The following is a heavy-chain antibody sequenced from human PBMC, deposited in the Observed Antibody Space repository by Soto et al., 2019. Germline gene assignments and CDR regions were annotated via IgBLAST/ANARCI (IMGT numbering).Heavy chain of an antibody. CDR2: IYYSGST. J-gene: IGHJ4*02. Sequence: SETLSLTCTVSGGSISSYYWSWIRQPPGKGLEWIGYIYYSGSTNYNPSLKSRVTISVDTSKNQFSLKLSSVTAADTAVYYCARAVGSSGYYYSDFDYWGQGTLVTVSS. CDR3: ARAVGSSGYYYSDFDY. V-gene: IGHV4-59*01. CDR1: GGSISSYY. D-gene: IGHD3-22*01.